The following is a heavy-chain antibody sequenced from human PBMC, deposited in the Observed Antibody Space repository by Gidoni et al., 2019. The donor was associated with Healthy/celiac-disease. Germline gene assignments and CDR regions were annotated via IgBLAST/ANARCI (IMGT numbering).Heavy chain of an antibody. CDR3: AKVSSSGLRYFDWLSYWYFDL. CDR2: ISGSGGST. Sequence: EVQLLESGGGLVQLGGSLRLSCAASGFTFSSYAMSWVRQAPGKGLEWVSAISGSGGSTYYADSVKGQFTISRDNSKNTLYLQMNSLRAEDTAVYYCAKVSSSGLRYFDWLSYWYFDLWGRGTLVTVSS. CDR1: GFTFSSYA. D-gene: IGHD3-9*01. V-gene: IGHV3-23*01. J-gene: IGHJ2*01.